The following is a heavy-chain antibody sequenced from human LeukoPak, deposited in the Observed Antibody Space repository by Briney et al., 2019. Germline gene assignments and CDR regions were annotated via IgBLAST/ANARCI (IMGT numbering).Heavy chain of an antibody. J-gene: IGHJ3*02. V-gene: IGHV1-69*13. Sequence: SVKVSCKASGGTFTSYAISWVRQAPGQGLEWMGGIIPIFGTANYAQKFQGRVTITADESTSTAYMELSSLRSEDTAVYYCARNPLQGPDAFDIWGQGTMVTVSS. CDR2: IIPIFGTA. CDR1: GGTFTSYA. CDR3: ARNPLQGPDAFDI.